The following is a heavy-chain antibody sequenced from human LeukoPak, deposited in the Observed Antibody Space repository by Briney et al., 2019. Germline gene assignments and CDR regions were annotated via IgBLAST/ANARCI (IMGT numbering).Heavy chain of an antibody. D-gene: IGHD6-13*01. CDR1: GFTVSSNY. V-gene: IGHV3-66*01. CDR2: IYSGGST. Sequence: GGSLRLSCAASGFTVSSNYMSWVRQAPGKGLEWVSVIYSGGSTYYADSVKGRFTISRDNAKNSLYLQMNSLRAEDTAVYYCARDQGSGSSWHFDAFDIWGQGTMVTVSS. J-gene: IGHJ3*02. CDR3: ARDQGSGSSWHFDAFDI.